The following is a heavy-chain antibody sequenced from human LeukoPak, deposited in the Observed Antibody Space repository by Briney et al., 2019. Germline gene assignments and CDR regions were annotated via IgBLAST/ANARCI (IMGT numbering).Heavy chain of an antibody. V-gene: IGHV3-23*01. CDR3: ANTPRRLLWFGELFF. CDR2: ISGSGGST. D-gene: IGHD3-10*01. CDR1: GFTFSSYA. Sequence: GGSLRLSCAASGFTFSSYAMSWVRQAPGKGLEWVSAISGSGGSTYYADSVKGRFTISRDNSKNTLYLQMNSLRAEDTAVYYCANTPRRLLWFGELFFWGQGTLVTVSS. J-gene: IGHJ4*02.